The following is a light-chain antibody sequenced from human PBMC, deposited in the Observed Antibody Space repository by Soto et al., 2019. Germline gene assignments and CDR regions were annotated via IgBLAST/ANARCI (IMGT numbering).Light chain of an antibody. CDR2: DAT. CDR1: QRVSNNF. J-gene: IGKJ1*01. V-gene: IGKV3D-20*01. Sequence: VLPQFSGPLSFSPGVTAPLSCGASQRVSNNFLGWYQQKPGLPPRLHIYDATSRANGIPERFSGRGSGTHFTLTISRLEPEEFAVYYSQQYGSTPWPSGRGTNVDNK. CDR3: QQYGSTPWP.